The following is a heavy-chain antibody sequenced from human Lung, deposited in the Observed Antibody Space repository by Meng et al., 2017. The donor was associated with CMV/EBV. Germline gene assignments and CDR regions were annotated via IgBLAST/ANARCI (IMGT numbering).Heavy chain of an antibody. J-gene: IGHJ5*02. D-gene: IGHD3-22*01. Sequence: SXTXXLIXXISGDNVSSHNAAWNWIRQSPSRGLEWQGRTYYKSKWYTDFAPSVQSRITFNPDTSKNQLSLHLTSLTPEDTAVYYCARDLKYYDSSGNYYVGWIDPWGQGTLVXVSS. CDR3: ARDLKYYDSSGNYYVGWIDP. CDR1: GDNVSSHNAA. V-gene: IGHV6-1*01. CDR2: TYYKSKWYT.